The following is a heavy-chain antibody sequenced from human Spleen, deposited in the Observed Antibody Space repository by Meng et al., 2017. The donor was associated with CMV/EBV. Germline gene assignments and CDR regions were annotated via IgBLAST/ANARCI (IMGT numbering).Heavy chain of an antibody. CDR1: GLTFSNYA. D-gene: IGHD3-22*01. V-gene: IGHV3-23*01. CDR2: ISAGGGST. Sequence: GGSLRLSCAASGLTFSNYAMSWVRQAPGKGLEWVSSISAGGGSTYYADSVRGRFTISRDQSEKMVYLQMNSLRAEDTALYYCAKDAARSKYYYDDSDYALDYWGQGTLVTVS. CDR3: AKDAARSKYYYDDSDYALDY. J-gene: IGHJ4*02.